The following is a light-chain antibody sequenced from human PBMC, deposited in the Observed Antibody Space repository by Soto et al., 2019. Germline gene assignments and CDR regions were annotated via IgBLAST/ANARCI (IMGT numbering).Light chain of an antibody. CDR3: QQLNSYPR. CDR2: AAS. CDR1: QGISSY. Sequence: DIQLTQSPSFLSASVGDRVTITCRASQGISSYLAWYQQKPGKAPKLLIYAASTLQSGVPSRFSGSGSGKEFTLTISSLQAEDFATYYCQQLNSYPRFGPVTKLDIK. V-gene: IGKV1-9*01. J-gene: IGKJ3*01.